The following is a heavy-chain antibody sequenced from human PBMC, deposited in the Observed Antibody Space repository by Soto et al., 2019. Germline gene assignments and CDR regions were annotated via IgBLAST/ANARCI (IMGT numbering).Heavy chain of an antibody. CDR2: ISPKSGGT. CDR3: GRGRSGELVVFY. V-gene: IGHV1-2*02. D-gene: IGHD1-7*01. J-gene: IGHJ4*02. CDR1: GYTFTGYY. Sequence: QVQLVQSGAEVKKPGASVKVSCKASGYTFTGYYIHWVRQAPGQGLEWVGEISPKSGGTRYAQKFQGRVTMTKDTSITTVYMELSNLSPDDTAVHYCGRGRSGELVVFYWGQGTLVTVHS.